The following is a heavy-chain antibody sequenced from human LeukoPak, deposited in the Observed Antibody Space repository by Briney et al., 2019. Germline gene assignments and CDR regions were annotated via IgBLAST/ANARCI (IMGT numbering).Heavy chain of an antibody. CDR1: GGSISSGDYY. D-gene: IGHD3-10*01. V-gene: IGHV4-30-4*08. CDR3: ARTYYYGSGSYPPQYYYYYMDV. J-gene: IGHJ6*03. CDR2: IYYSGST. Sequence: SETLSLTCTVSGGSISSGDYYWSWIRQPPGKGLEWIGFIYYSGSTYYNPPLTSRVTISVDTSKNHFSLKLSSVTAADTAVYYCARTYYYGSGSYPPQYYYYYMDVWGKGTTVTVSS.